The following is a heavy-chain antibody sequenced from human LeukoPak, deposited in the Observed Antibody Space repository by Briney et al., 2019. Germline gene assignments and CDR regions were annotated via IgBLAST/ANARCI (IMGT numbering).Heavy chain of an antibody. CDR3: ARRLTISYSSGWTDAFDI. Sequence: PSETLSLTCAVSGGSISSYYWSWTRQPPGKGLEWIGYIYYSGSTNYNPSLKSRVTISVDTSKNQFSLKLSSVTAADTAVYYCARRLTISYSSGWTDAFDIWGQGTMVTASS. CDR1: GGSISSYY. V-gene: IGHV4-59*08. D-gene: IGHD6-19*01. CDR2: IYYSGST. J-gene: IGHJ3*02.